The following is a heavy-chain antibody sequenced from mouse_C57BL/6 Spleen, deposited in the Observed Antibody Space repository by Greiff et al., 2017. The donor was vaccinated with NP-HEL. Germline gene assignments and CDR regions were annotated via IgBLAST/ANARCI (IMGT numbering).Heavy chain of an antibody. CDR2: IDPEDGDT. D-gene: IGHD2-2*01. CDR3: TTDGYDGAWFAY. Sequence: VQLQQSGAELVRPGASVKLSCTASGFNIKDYYMHWVKQRPEQGLEWIGRIDPEDGDTEYAPKFQGKATMTADTSSNTAYRQLSSLTSEDTAVYYCTTDGYDGAWFAYWGQGTLVTVSA. V-gene: IGHV14-1*01. J-gene: IGHJ3*01. CDR1: GFNIKDYY.